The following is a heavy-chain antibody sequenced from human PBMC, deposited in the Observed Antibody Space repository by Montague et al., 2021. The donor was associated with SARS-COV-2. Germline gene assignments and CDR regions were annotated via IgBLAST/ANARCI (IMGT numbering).Heavy chain of an antibody. Sequence: SLRLSCAASGFTFSAYWMHWVRRAPVQVLEWVARIRADVTTTNYXDSXHVRFTISRDNAQDTVYLHMTTLPAEATAVSYCVRAFSNSFKWFDPWGQGTLVTVSS. J-gene: IGHJ5*02. V-gene: IGHV3-74*01. CDR1: GFTFSAYW. CDR2: IRADVTTT. CDR3: VRAFSNSFKWFDP. D-gene: IGHD6-13*01.